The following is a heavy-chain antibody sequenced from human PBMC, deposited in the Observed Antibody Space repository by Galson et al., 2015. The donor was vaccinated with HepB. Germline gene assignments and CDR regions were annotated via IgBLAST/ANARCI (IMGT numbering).Heavy chain of an antibody. CDR3: AKLIAVAGTSWDY. CDR1: GFTFSSYA. V-gene: IGHV3-23*01. J-gene: IGHJ4*02. Sequence: SLRLSCAASGFTFSSYAMSWVRQAPGKGLEWVSAISGSGGSTYYADSVKGRFTISRDNSKNTLYLQMNSLRAEDTAVYYCAKLIAVAGTSWDYWGQGTLVTVSS. CDR2: ISGSGGST. D-gene: IGHD6-19*01.